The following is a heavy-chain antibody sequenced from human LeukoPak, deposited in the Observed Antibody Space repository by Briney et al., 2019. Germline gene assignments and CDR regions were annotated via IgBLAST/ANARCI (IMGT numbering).Heavy chain of an antibody. D-gene: IGHD3-22*01. Sequence: ASVKVSCKASGGTFSSYAISWVRQAPGQGLEWMGGIIPIFGTANYAQKFQGRVTITTNESTSTAYMELSSLRSEDTAVYYCARGLGYYDSSGYLLDAFDIWGQGTMVTVSS. CDR3: ARGLGYYDSSGYLLDAFDI. CDR1: GGTFSSYA. CDR2: IIPIFGTA. J-gene: IGHJ3*02. V-gene: IGHV1-69*05.